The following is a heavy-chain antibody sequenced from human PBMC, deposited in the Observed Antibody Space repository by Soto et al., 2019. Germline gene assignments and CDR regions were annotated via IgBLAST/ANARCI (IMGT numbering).Heavy chain of an antibody. Sequence: GGPVKVSCKASGYTFTSYGISWVRQAPGQGLEWMGIINPSGGSTSYAQKFQGRVTMTRDTSASTVYMELSSLRSEDTAVYYCARDIPDTYYDFWSGSPSDAFDIWGQGTMVTVSS. J-gene: IGHJ3*02. CDR1: GYTFTSYG. CDR3: ARDIPDTYYDFWSGSPSDAFDI. V-gene: IGHV1-46*01. CDR2: INPSGGST. D-gene: IGHD3-3*01.